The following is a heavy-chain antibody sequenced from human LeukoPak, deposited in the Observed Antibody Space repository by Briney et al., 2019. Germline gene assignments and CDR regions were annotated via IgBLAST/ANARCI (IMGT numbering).Heavy chain of an antibody. V-gene: IGHV3-48*02. J-gene: IGHJ4*02. CDR1: GFTLSSYN. Sequence: GGSLRLSCAASGFTLSSYNMNWVRQAPGKGLEWVSYITSSSSTIHYADSVKGRFTISRDNAKNSLYLQMDSLRDEDTAVYYCTRDPNALDYWGQGTLVTVSS. CDR2: ITSSSSTI. CDR3: TRDPNALDY.